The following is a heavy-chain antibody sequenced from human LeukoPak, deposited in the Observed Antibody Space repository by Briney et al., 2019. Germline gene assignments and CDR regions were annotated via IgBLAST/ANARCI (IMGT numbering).Heavy chain of an antibody. CDR1: GGSISSSSYY. CDR2: IYYSGST. D-gene: IGHD6-13*01. V-gene: IGHV4-39*01. J-gene: IGHJ4*02. CDR3: ARLVRQQLVRGTLDY. Sequence: SETLSLTCTASGGSISSSSYYWGWIRQPPGKGLEWIGSIYYSGSTYYNPSLKSRVTISVDTSKNQFSLKLSSVTAADTAVYYCARLVRQQLVRGTLDYWGQGTLVTVSS.